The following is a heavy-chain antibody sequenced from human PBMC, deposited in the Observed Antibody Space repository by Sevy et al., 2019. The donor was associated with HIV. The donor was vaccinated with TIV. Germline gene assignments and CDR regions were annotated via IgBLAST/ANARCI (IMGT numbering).Heavy chain of an antibody. D-gene: IGHD6-19*01. CDR2: ISGSGDST. V-gene: IGHV3-23*01. Sequence: GGSLRLSCTASGFTFSTYAMSWVRQAPGKGLEWVSVISGSGDSTNYADSVKGRFTISRDNAKNTLFLQMDSLRAEDTAVYYCAKHRDSGWLNWFDPWGQGTLVTVS. CDR1: GFTFSTYA. J-gene: IGHJ5*02. CDR3: AKHRDSGWLNWFDP.